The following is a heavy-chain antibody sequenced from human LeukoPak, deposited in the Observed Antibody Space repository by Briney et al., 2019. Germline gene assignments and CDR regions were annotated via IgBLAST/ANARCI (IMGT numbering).Heavy chain of an antibody. CDR1: GFTFSDYY. Sequence: PGGSLRLSCAASGFTFSDYYMSWIRQAPGKGLEWVSYISSSSSYIYYADSVKGRFTISRDNAKNSLYLQMNSLRAEDTAVYYCARDLGVTGTSGPFDYWGQGTLVTVSS. V-gene: IGHV3-11*06. D-gene: IGHD1-7*01. CDR2: ISSSSSYI. J-gene: IGHJ4*02. CDR3: ARDLGVTGTSGPFDY.